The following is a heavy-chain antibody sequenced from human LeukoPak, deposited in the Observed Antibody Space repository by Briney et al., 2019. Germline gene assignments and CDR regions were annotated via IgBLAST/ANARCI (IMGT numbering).Heavy chain of an antibody. CDR1: GYTFTGYY. J-gene: IGHJ4*02. V-gene: IGHV1-2*06. CDR2: INPNSGGT. CDR3: ARGATRRLGPARY. Sequence: ASVKVSCKASGYTFTGYYMHWVRQAPGQGLEWMGRINPNSGGTNYAQKFQGRVTITRNTSISTAYMELSSLRSEDTAVYYCARGATRRLGPARYWGQGTLVTVSS. D-gene: IGHD1-1*01.